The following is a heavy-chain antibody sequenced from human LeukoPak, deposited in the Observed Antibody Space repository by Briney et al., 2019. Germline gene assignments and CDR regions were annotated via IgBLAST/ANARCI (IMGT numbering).Heavy chain of an antibody. CDR1: GGSISSGDYY. V-gene: IGHV4-30-4*01. CDR3: AREVGFGELDSDY. D-gene: IGHD3-10*01. CDR2: IYYSGST. Sequence: SETLSLTCTVSGGSISSGDYYWSWIRQPPGKGLEWIGYIYYSGSTYYNPSLKSRVTISVDTSKNQFSLKLSSVTAADTAVYYCAREVGFGELDSDYWGQGTLVTVSS. J-gene: IGHJ4*02.